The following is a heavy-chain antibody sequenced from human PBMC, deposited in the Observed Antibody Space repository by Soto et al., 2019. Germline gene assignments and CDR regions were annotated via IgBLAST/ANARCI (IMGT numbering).Heavy chain of an antibody. V-gene: IGHV1-69*02. CDR3: ARLRGYSSSSFAFDI. J-gene: IGHJ3*02. CDR1: GGTFSSYT. Sequence: SVKVSCKASGGTFSSYTISWVRQAPGQGLEWMGRIIPILGIANYAQKFQGRVTITADKSTSTAYMELSSLRSEDTAVYYCARLRGYSSSSFAFDIWGQGTMVTVSS. CDR2: IIPILGIA. D-gene: IGHD6-6*01.